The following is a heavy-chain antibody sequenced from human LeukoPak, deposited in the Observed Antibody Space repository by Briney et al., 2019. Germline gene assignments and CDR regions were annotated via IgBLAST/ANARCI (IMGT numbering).Heavy chain of an antibody. CDR2: ISPGGGTT. CDR1: GFAFGSEA. CDR3: ARGGSSGWSSMNPYYYYGMDV. J-gene: IGHJ6*02. V-gene: IGHV3-23*01. Sequence: GGCLRLSCGVSGFAFGSEAMNWVRQSPARGLEWVASISPGGGTTYYADSVKGRFTISRDNSKNTLYLQMNSLRAEDTAVYYCARGGSSGWSSMNPYYYYGMDVWGQGTTVTVSS. D-gene: IGHD6-19*01.